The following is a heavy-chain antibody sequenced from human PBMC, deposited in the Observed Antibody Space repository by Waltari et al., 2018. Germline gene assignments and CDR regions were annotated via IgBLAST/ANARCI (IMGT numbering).Heavy chain of an antibody. Sequence: QVQLQESGPRLVEPWETLSLTCRISGVSISDDYWSWIRQPAGKGLEFIGRVYTTGTTDYNPSLRSRATVSVDKSKNHFSLSLTSVTAEDTAIYYCARGYSDDGGEYFQHWGQGTLVSVSS. D-gene: IGHD3-16*01. V-gene: IGHV4-4*07. CDR1: GVSISDDY. CDR3: ARGYSDDGGEYFQH. J-gene: IGHJ1*01. CDR2: VYTTGTT.